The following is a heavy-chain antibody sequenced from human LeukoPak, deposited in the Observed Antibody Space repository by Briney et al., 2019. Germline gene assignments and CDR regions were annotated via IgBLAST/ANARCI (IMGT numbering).Heavy chain of an antibody. CDR1: GFTFSSYS. V-gene: IGHV3-21*01. Sequence: GGSRRLSCAAAGFTFSSYSMNWVRQAPGKGLEWVSSISSSSSFIYYADSVKGRFTISRDNAKNSLYLQMNSLRAEDTAVYYCARVKDSSGGMDVWGQGTTVTVSS. CDR2: ISSSSSFI. J-gene: IGHJ6*02. D-gene: IGHD6-19*01. CDR3: ARVKDSSGGMDV.